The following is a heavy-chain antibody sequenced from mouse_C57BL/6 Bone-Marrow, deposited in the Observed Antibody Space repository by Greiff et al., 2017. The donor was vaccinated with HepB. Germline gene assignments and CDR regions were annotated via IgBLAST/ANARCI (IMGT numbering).Heavy chain of an antibody. CDR3: ARRLLRYFDY. CDR1: GFTFSSYG. J-gene: IGHJ2*01. V-gene: IGHV5-6*01. CDR2: ISSGGSYT. Sequence: EVHLVESGGDLVKPGGSLKLSCAASGFTFSSYGMSWVRQTPDKRLEWVATISSGGSYTYYPDSVKGRFTITRDNAKNTLYLKMSSLKSEDTAMYYCARRLLRYFDYWGQGTTLTVSS. D-gene: IGHD1-1*01.